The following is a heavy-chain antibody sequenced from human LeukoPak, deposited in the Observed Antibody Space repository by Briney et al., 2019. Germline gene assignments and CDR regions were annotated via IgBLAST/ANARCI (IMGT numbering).Heavy chain of an antibody. Sequence: GGSLRLSCAASGFTFSSYNMNWVRQTPGKGLEWVSSISSSSSYIYYADSVKGRFTISRDNAKNSLYLQVSSLRAEGSAVYYCARNGIVGATGAFDIWGQGTMVTVSS. CDR3: ARNGIVGATGAFDI. D-gene: IGHD1-26*01. J-gene: IGHJ3*02. CDR2: ISSSSSYI. CDR1: GFTFSSYN. V-gene: IGHV3-21*01.